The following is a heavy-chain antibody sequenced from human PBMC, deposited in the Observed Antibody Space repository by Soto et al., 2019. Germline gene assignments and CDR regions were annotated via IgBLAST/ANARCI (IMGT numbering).Heavy chain of an antibody. J-gene: IGHJ5*02. CDR1: GYTFTSYD. CDR2: MNPSTGNT. V-gene: IGHV1-8*01. D-gene: IGHD6-19*01. Sequence: QVQLVQSGAEVKKPGASVKVSCKASGYTFTSYDIIWVRQATGQGLEWMGWMNPSTGNTDSAEKFQGRLTMTRNTSISTVYMELSSLSFEDTAVYYWARSRIIVAGGFDPWGQGTLVTVSS. CDR3: ARSRIIVAGGFDP.